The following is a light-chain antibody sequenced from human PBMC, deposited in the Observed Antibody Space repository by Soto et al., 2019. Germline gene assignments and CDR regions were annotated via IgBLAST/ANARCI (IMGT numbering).Light chain of an antibody. Sequence: QAVVTQPPSASGTPGQRVTISCSGSSSNIGSNYVYWYQQLPGTAPKLLIYRNNQRPSGVPDRFSGSKSGTSASLAISGLRSEDEAYYYCAAWEDSLSVPAFGGGTQLTVL. V-gene: IGLV1-47*01. CDR1: SSNIGSNY. CDR2: RNN. CDR3: AAWEDSLSVPA. J-gene: IGLJ7*01.